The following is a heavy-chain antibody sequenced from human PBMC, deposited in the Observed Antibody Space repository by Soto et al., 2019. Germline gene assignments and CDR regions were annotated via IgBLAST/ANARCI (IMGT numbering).Heavy chain of an antibody. V-gene: IGHV4-30-4*01. CDR3: ARDIRGYCSGGSCYSNWFDP. D-gene: IGHD2-15*01. CDR1: GGSISSGDYY. Sequence: PSETLSLTCTVSGGSISSGDYYWSWIRQPPGKGLEWIGYIYYSGSTYYNPSLKSRVTISVDTSKNQFSLKLSSVTAADTAAYYCARDIRGYCSGGSCYSNWFDPWGQGTLVTVSS. J-gene: IGHJ5*02. CDR2: IYYSGST.